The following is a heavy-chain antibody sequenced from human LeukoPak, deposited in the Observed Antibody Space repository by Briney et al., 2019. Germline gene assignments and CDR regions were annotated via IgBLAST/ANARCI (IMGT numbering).Heavy chain of an antibody. J-gene: IGHJ4*02. D-gene: IGHD3-22*01. CDR2: IYYSGST. V-gene: IGHV4-59*08. CDR1: GDSISGFY. CDR3: ARRGYTSGYLDY. Sequence: TSETLSLTCTVSGDSISGFYWSWIRQPPGKGLEWIGYIYYSGSTNYNPSLKSRVTISVDTSKSQFSLKLTTMTAADTAVYYCARRGYTSGYLDYWGQGTLVTVSS.